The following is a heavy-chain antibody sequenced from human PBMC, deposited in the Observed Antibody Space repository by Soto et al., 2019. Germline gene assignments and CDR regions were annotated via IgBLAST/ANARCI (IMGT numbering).Heavy chain of an antibody. D-gene: IGHD3-3*02. CDR2: IYYSGST. V-gene: IGHV4-39*01. CDR3: ARGEVLGRVLRR. Sequence: SETLSLTCTVSGGSISSSSYYWGWIRQPPGKGLEWIGSIYYSGSTYYNPSLKSRVTISVDTSKNQFSLKLSSVTAADTAVYYCARGEVLGRVLRRWGQGTLVTVSS. CDR1: GGSISSSSYY. J-gene: IGHJ4*02.